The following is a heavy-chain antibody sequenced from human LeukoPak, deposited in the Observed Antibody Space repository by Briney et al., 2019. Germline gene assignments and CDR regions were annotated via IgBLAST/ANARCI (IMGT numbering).Heavy chain of an antibody. CDR3: ARVRDCSGGSCYSRPFDY. D-gene: IGHD2-15*01. CDR2: INHSGST. J-gene: IGHJ4*02. V-gene: IGHV4-34*01. CDR1: GGSFSGYY. Sequence: SETLSLTCAVYGGSFSGYYWSWIRQPPGKGLEWIGEINHSGSTNYNPSLKSRVTISVDTSKNQFSLKLSSVTAVDTAVYYCARVRDCSGGSCYSRPFDYWGQGTLVTVSS.